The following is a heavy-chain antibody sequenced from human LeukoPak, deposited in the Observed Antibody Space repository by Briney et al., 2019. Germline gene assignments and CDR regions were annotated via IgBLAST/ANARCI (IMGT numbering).Heavy chain of an antibody. CDR3: ARGFYGMDV. J-gene: IGHJ6*02. Sequence: GASVKVSCEASGYTFSGSYIYWARQAPGQRLEWMGWINPNSGDTHYAQNFQGRVTMTRGTSITTAYMELSSLRSDDTGVYYCARGFYGMDVWGQGTTVTVSS. V-gene: IGHV1-2*02. CDR2: INPNSGDT. CDR1: GYTFSGSY.